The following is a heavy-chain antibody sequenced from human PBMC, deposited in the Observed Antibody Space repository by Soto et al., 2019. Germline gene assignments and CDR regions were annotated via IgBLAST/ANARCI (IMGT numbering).Heavy chain of an antibody. V-gene: IGHV3-23*01. D-gene: IGHD6-19*01. CDR2: ISGSGDSA. J-gene: IGHJ4*02. CDR1: GFIFRDYA. Sequence: VQLLESGGGLVQPGGSLRLSCEASGFIFRDYAMNWVRQAPGKGLEWVSDISGSGDSARYADSVKGRFTISRDNSRNTLYLQINSLRVDDAAVYYCGKERRGSGWSVCNFWGQGTLVTVSS. CDR3: GKERRGSGWSVCNF.